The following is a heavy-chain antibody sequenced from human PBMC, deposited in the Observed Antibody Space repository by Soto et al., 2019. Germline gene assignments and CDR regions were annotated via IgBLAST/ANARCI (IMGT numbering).Heavy chain of an antibody. D-gene: IGHD3-3*01. Sequence: EVQLVESGGGSVQPGRSLRLSCTASGFTFGDYAFSWFRQAPGKGLQWVGFIRSERYVVTTEYSPSVEGRFTISRDDAKNIAYLQLYILRTEDTAVYYCSSAGIFGPNMCQYNWFDPWGQGTRVTVSS. CDR1: GFTFGDYA. CDR2: IRSERYVVTT. V-gene: IGHV3-49*03. J-gene: IGHJ5*02. CDR3: SSAGIFGPNMCQYNWFDP.